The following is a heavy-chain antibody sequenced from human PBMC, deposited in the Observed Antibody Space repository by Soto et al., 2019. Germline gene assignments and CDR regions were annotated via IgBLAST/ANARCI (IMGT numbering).Heavy chain of an antibody. CDR1: GYTFTNYA. D-gene: IGHD1-26*01. CDR3: ARGASLVTGDYFDY. CDR2: ISPYSGNT. J-gene: IGHJ4*01. Sequence: QVQVVQAGAEVKKPGASVKVSCKSSGYTFTNYAVNWVRQAPGQGLEWMGWISPYSGNTNAAQKLQDRLTMTTDTSTTTAYMELRSLRSDDTAVYYCARGASLVTGDYFDYWGHGTLVTVSS. V-gene: IGHV1-18*01.